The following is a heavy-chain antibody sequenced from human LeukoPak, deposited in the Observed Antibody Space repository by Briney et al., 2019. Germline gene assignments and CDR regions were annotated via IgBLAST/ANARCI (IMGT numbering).Heavy chain of an antibody. CDR1: GGSISSYY. CDR2: IYYSGST. D-gene: IGHD3-10*01. CDR3: AREGSGYYGHPRTLGAFDI. Sequence: PSETLSLTCTVSGGSISSYYWSWIRQPPGKGLEWIGYIYYSGSTNYNPSLKSRVTISVDTSKNQFSLKLSSVTAADTAVYYCAREGSGYYGHPRTLGAFDIWGQGTMVTVSS. J-gene: IGHJ3*02. V-gene: IGHV4-59*01.